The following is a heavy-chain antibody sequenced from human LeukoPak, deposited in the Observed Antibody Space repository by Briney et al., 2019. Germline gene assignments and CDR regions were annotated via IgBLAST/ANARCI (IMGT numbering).Heavy chain of an antibody. V-gene: IGHV4-61*01. D-gene: IGHD5/OR15-5a*01. J-gene: IGHJ5*02. CDR2: IYYSGST. CDR1: GGSVSSGSDY. Sequence: PSETLSLTCTVSGGSVSSGSDYWSWIRQPPGKGLEWIGYIYYSGSTDYSPSLKSRVTISVDTSKNQFSLKLSSVTAADTAVYYCARDRSVGRLRGSDPWGQGTLVTVSS. CDR3: ARDRSVGRLRGSDP.